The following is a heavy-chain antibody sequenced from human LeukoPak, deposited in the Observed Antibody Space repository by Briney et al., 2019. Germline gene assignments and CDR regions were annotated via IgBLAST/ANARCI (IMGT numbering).Heavy chain of an antibody. CDR1: GYTFTGYY. CDR2: INPNSGST. J-gene: IGHJ4*02. Sequence: GASVKVSCKASGYTFTGYYMHWVRQAPGQGLEWMGWINPNSGSTNYAQKFQGRVTMTRDTSISTAYMELSRLRSDDTAVYYCSRSRYFDWLLEDYWGQGTLVTVSS. V-gene: IGHV1-2*02. CDR3: SRSRYFDWLLEDY. D-gene: IGHD3-9*01.